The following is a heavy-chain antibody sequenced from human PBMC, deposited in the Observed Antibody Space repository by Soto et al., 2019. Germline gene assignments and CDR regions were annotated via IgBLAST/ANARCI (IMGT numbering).Heavy chain of an antibody. J-gene: IGHJ6*03. D-gene: IGHD3-3*01. CDR2: IYYSGST. CDR3: ASGNRGGIFGVVTPLWYMDV. V-gene: IGHV4-59*01. CDR1: GGSISSYY. Sequence: SETLSLTCTVSGGSISSYYWSWIRQPPGKGLEWIGYIYYSGSTNYNPSLKSRVTISVDTSKNQFSLKLSSVTAADTAVYYCASGNRGGIFGVVTPLWYMDVWGKGTTVTVSS.